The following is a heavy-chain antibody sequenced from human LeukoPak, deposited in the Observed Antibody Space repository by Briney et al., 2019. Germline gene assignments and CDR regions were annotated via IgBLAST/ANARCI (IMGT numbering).Heavy chain of an antibody. V-gene: IGHV4-4*07. CDR2: IYTSGNT. CDR1: GGSISSYY. J-gene: IGHJ5*02. Sequence: SETLSLTCTVSGGSISSYYWSWVRQPAGKGLEWIGRIYTSGNTNYNPSLKGRVTMTVDTSKNQFSLKLSSVTAADTAVYYCARDRSACSSTSCYAWFDPWGQGTLVTVSS. CDR3: ARDRSACSSTSCYAWFDP. D-gene: IGHD2-2*01.